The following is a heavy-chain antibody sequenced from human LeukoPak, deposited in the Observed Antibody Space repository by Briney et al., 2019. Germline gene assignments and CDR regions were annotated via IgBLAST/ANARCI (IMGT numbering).Heavy chain of an antibody. CDR3: ARDCSGGSCYSRAFDI. Sequence: RASVKVSCKASGYTFSGYYIHWVRQAPGQGLEWMGIINPSGGSTSYAQKFQGRVTMTRDMSTSTVYMELSSLRSEDTAVYYCARDCSGGSCYSRAFDIWGQGTMVTVSS. D-gene: IGHD2-15*01. V-gene: IGHV1-46*01. CDR1: GYTFSGYY. CDR2: INPSGGST. J-gene: IGHJ3*02.